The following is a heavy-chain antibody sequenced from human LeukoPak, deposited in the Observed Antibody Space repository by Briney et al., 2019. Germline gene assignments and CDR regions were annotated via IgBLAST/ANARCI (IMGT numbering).Heavy chain of an antibody. CDR1: GYTFTGYY. Sequence: GASVKVSCKASGYTFTGYYMHWVRQAPGQGLEWMGWINPNSGGTNYAQKFQGRVTMTRDTSISTAYMELSRLRSDDTAVYYCARGPGEWELPGYYYYYMDVWGKGTTVTVSS. CDR2: INPNSGGT. CDR3: ARGPGEWELPGYYYYYMDV. J-gene: IGHJ6*03. D-gene: IGHD1-26*01. V-gene: IGHV1-2*02.